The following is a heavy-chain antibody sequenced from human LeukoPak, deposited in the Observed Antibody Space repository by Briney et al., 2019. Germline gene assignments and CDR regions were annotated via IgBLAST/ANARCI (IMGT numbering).Heavy chain of an antibody. Sequence: SETLSLTCAVCGGSFSGYYWSWIRQPPGKGLEWIGEINHSGSTNYNPSLKSRVTISVDTSKNQFSLKLSSVTAADTAVYYCARDKSSLAVRGVYFDYWGQGTLVTVSS. J-gene: IGHJ4*02. CDR2: INHSGST. CDR3: ARDKSSLAVRGVYFDY. CDR1: GGSFSGYY. V-gene: IGHV4-34*01. D-gene: IGHD3-10*01.